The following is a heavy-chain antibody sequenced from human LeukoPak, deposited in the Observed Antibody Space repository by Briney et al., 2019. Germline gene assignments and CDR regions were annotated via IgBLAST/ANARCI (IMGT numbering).Heavy chain of an antibody. CDR3: AKPMVRGVIMNAFDI. J-gene: IGHJ3*02. V-gene: IGHV3-30*18. CDR2: ISYDGSNK. CDR1: GFTFSSYG. Sequence: GGSLRLSCAASGFTFSSYGMHWVRQAPGKGLEWVAVISYDGSNKYYADSVKGRFTISRDNSKNTLYLQMNSLRAEDTAVYYCAKPMVRGVIMNAFDIWGQGTMVTASS. D-gene: IGHD3-10*01.